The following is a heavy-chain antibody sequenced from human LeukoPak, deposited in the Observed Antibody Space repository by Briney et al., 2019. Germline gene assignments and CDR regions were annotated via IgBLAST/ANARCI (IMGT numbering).Heavy chain of an antibody. CDR1: GGSISSGSYY. V-gene: IGHV4-61*02. CDR2: IYTSGST. CDR3: ARETGGGSSWPYYYYYYMDV. J-gene: IGHJ6*03. D-gene: IGHD6-13*01. Sequence: SETLSLTCTVSGGSISSGSYYWSWIRQPAGKGLEWIGRIYTSGSTNYNPSLKGRVTMSVDTSKNQFSLKLSSVTAADTAVYYCARETGGGSSWPYYYYYYMDVWGKGTTVTISS.